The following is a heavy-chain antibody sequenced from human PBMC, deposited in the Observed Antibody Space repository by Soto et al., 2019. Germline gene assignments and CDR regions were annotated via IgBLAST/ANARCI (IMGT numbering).Heavy chain of an antibody. V-gene: IGHV4-34*01. CDR3: VCRLRTFTATLGYIFHY. CDR2: INHSGST. Sequence: QVQLQQWGAGLLKPSETLSLTCAVYGGSFSGYYWSWIRQPPGKGLEWIGEINHSGSTNYNPSLRSRVTISLDTSKIQFSLKLSSVTAADTAVYCRVCRLRTFTATLGYIFHYWGQGTLVTVSS. J-gene: IGHJ4*02. D-gene: IGHD5-18*01. CDR1: GGSFSGYY.